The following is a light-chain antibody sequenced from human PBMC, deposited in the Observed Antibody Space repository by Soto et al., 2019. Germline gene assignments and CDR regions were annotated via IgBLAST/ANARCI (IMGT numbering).Light chain of an antibody. Sequence: SALTQPASVSGSPGQSITLSCTGTSSDVGGYNYVSWYQQHPGKAPKLMIYDVSNRPSGVSNRFSGSKSGNTASLTISGLQAEDEADYYCSSYTSSSTIFGGGTKLTVL. CDR1: SSDVGGYNY. V-gene: IGLV2-14*01. CDR2: DVS. J-gene: IGLJ2*01. CDR3: SSYTSSSTI.